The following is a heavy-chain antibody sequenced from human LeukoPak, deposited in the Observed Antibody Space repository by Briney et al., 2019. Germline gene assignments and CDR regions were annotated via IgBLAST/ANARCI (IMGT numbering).Heavy chain of an antibody. CDR1: GFTFSSYA. CDR2: ISGSGGNT. V-gene: IGHV3-23*01. D-gene: IGHD4-23*01. Sequence: GGSLRLSSAASGFTFSSYAMSWVRQAPGKGLDWVSAISGSGGNTYYADPVKGRFTISRDNSKNTLYLQMNSLRAEDTAVYYCAKDQYGGNPQYYFDYWGQGTLVTVSS. CDR3: AKDQYGGNPQYYFDY. J-gene: IGHJ4*02.